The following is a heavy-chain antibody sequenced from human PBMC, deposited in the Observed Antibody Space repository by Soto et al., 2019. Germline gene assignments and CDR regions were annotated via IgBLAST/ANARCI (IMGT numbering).Heavy chain of an antibody. D-gene: IGHD2-2*02. CDR3: AREYCSSTSCYTRQGMDV. Sequence: ASVKVSCKASGYTFTSYGISWVRQAPGQGLEWMGWISAYNGNTNYAQKLQGRVTMTTDTSTSTAYMELRSLRSDDTAVYYCAREYCSSTSCYTRQGMDVWGKGPKVTVSS. V-gene: IGHV1-18*01. J-gene: IGHJ6*04. CDR2: ISAYNGNT. CDR1: GYTFTSYG.